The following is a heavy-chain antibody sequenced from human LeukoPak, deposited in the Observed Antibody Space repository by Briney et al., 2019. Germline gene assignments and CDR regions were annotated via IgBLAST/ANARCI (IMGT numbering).Heavy chain of an antibody. J-gene: IGHJ6*04. Sequence: SETLSLTCTVSGASIRSYYWTWIRQTPGKGLEWIGYMYYSGTTKNNPSLKSRVTMSVDTSKNQFSLRLSSVTAADTAAYYCARWMGIESMTGRFNYYGMDVWGKGTTVTVSS. D-gene: IGHD1-20*01. CDR3: ARWMGIESMTGRFNYYGMDV. CDR2: MYYSGTT. V-gene: IGHV4-59*01. CDR1: GASIRSYY.